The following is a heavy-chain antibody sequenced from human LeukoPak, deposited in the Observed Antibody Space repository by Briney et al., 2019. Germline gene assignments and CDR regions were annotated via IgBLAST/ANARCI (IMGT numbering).Heavy chain of an antibody. CDR2: IRQDGNEI. D-gene: IGHD6-13*01. Sequence: GRSLRLSCAASGFTFNSYWMSWVRQAPGKGLEWVANIRQDGNEIYYVDSVKGRFTISRDNTKNSLYLQMNSLRADDTAVYYCARDSIAAAGGDAFDMWGQGTMVTVSS. V-gene: IGHV3-7*03. CDR3: ARDSIAAAGGDAFDM. CDR1: GFTFNSYW. J-gene: IGHJ3*02.